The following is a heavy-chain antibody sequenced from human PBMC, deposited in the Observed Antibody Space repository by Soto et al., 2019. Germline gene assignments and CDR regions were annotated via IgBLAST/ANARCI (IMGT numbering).Heavy chain of an antibody. CDR1: GGSISSGGYY. J-gene: IGHJ5*02. Sequence: QVQLQESGPGLVKPSQTLSLTCTVSGGSISSGGYYWSWIRQHPGKGLEWIGYIYYSGSTYYNPSLKGRATISVDTSKNQFSLKLSSVTAADTAVYYCARTGWIQLWPNWFDPWGQGTLVTVSS. CDR2: IYYSGST. D-gene: IGHD5-18*01. V-gene: IGHV4-31*03. CDR3: ARTGWIQLWPNWFDP.